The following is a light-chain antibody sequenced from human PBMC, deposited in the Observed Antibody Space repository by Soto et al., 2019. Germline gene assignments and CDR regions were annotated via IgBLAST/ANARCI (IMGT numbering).Light chain of an antibody. J-gene: IGKJ3*01. CDR3: QQYDSLFS. Sequence: DIQLTQSPSSLSASVGDRVTITCQASLHINDCVNWYQQKPGKAPKLLIYDTSTLETGVPSRFSGRRSGSEFTFTISSLQPEDVATYYCQQYDSLFSVGPGTKVEIK. V-gene: IGKV1-33*01. CDR1: LHINDC. CDR2: DTS.